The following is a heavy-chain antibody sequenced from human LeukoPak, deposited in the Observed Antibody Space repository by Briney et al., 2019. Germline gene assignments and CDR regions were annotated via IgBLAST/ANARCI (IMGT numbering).Heavy chain of an antibody. V-gene: IGHV3-7*03. CDR2: IKQDGSEK. D-gene: IGHD2-8*02. J-gene: IGHJ4*02. CDR3: ARGTGNFDY. CDR1: GFTFSSYW. Sequence: GGSLRLSCAASGFTFSSYWMSWVRQAPGKGLEWVANIKQDGSEKYYVDSVKGRYTVSRDNAKKSLYLQMNSLRAEDTAVYYCARGTGNFDYWGQGTLVTVSS.